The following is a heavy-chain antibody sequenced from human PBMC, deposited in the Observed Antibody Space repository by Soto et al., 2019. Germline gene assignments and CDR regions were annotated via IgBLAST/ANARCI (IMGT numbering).Heavy chain of an antibody. Sequence: QVQLQESGPGLVKPSETLSLRCTVSGGSIRSYYWSWIRQPPGKGLEWIGYIYYSGSTNYNPSLKSRVTISADTSKNQFSLKLSSVTAAATAVYYCARDYGDVFDIWGQGTMVTVSS. D-gene: IGHD4-17*01. J-gene: IGHJ3*02. V-gene: IGHV4-59*01. CDR3: ARDYGDVFDI. CDR2: IYYSGST. CDR1: GGSIRSYY.